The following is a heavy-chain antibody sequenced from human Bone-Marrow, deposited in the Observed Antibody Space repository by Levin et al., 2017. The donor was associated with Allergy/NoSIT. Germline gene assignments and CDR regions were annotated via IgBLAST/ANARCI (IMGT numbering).Heavy chain of an antibody. J-gene: IGHJ3*02. D-gene: IGHD3-22*01. V-gene: IGHV3-7*01. CDR3: ARDRNYYDSSGNYATDPFDI. Sequence: PGGSLRLSCAASGFTFSSYWMSWVRQAPGKGLEWVANIKEHGSEKYYVDSVKGRFTISRDNAKNSLYLQINSLRAEDTAVYYCARDRNYYDSSGNYATDPFDIWGQGTMVTVSS. CDR2: IKEHGSEK. CDR1: GFTFSSYW.